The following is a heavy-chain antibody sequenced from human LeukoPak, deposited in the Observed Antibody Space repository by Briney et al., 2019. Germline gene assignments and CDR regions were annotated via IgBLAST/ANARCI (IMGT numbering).Heavy chain of an antibody. Sequence: GGSLRLSCAASGFTFSSDAMSWVRQAPGKGLEWVSVISGGGGTTYYSDSVKGRFTISRDNSKNTLYLQMNSLRAEDTAVYYCAXASTFGELXXPFDYWGQGTLVTVSS. CDR3: AXASTFGELXXPFDY. CDR1: GFTFSSDA. D-gene: IGHD3-10*01. CDR2: ISGGGGTT. J-gene: IGHJ4*02. V-gene: IGHV3-23*01.